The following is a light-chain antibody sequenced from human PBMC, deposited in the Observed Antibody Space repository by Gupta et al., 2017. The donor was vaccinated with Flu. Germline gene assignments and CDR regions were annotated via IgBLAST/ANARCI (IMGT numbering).Light chain of an antibody. J-gene: IGKJ1*01. CDR3: QQYNIYPWT. CDR1: QTLSDW. Sequence: DIRMTQSPSTLSASVGDRVTITCRASQTLSDWLAWYQDKPGKAPKLLIYKAFTLESGVPSRFSGSGSVTEFTLTISNLQPDDFATYYCQQYNIYPWTFGEGTKVEI. V-gene: IGKV1-5*03. CDR2: KAF.